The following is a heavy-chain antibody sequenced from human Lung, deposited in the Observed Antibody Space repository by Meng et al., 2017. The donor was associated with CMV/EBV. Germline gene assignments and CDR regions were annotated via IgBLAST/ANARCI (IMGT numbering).Heavy chain of an antibody. CDR1: SVSISTDNW. J-gene: IGHJ4*02. D-gene: IGHD1-26*01. CDR3: AKEWLDATTGQFDY. CDR2: IYRSGST. V-gene: IGHV4-4*02. Sequence: SSVSISTDNWWSWVRQPPGKGLEWIGEIYRSGSTNYSPSLKSRVTISIDRSKNQFSLRLTSVTAADTAVYYCAKEWLDATTGQFDYWGQGTLVTVSS.